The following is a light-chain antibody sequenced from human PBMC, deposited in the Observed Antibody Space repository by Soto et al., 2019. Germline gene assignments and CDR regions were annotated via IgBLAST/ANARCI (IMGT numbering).Light chain of an antibody. CDR3: QWCGGSVS. CDR1: QAIRSTS. CDR2: GET. J-gene: IGKJ4*01. Sequence: IVLTQSPGTLSVSPGETATLSCRATQAIRSTSLVWYQKKPGQAPRLLIYGETFRATGIPDRFSGSGSGTDFTLTINRLEPEDFAVYYCQWCGGSVSFGGGTKVE. V-gene: IGKV3-20*01.